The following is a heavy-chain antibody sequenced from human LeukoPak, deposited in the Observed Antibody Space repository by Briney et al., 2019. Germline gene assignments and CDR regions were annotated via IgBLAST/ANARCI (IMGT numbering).Heavy chain of an antibody. CDR3: ARDTSSYPQFDD. J-gene: IGHJ4*02. D-gene: IGHD3-16*02. CDR1: GFVFRNNA. V-gene: IGHV3-33*01. Sequence: GGSLRLSCTASGFVFRNNAVHWVRQAPGRGLEWVADIWNDGNNKYYADSVRGRFTISRDNSKNTLYLQMNSLRVDDTARYYCARDTSSYPQFDDWGQGTLVTVSS. CDR2: IWNDGNNK.